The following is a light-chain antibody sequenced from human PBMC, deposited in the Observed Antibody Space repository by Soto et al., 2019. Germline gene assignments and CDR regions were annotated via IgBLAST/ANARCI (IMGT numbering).Light chain of an antibody. CDR1: QSVSSY. Sequence: EIVLTQSPATLSLSPGDRATLSCRASQSVSSYLAWYQQKPGQAPRLLIYDASNRATGIPARFSGSGSGTDFTLTISSPEPEDFAVYYCQQRSNWPSWTFGQGTKVDIK. J-gene: IGKJ1*01. CDR2: DAS. CDR3: QQRSNWPSWT. V-gene: IGKV3-11*01.